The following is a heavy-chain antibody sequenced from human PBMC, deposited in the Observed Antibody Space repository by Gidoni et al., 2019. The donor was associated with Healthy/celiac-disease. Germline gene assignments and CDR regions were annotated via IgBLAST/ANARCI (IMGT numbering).Heavy chain of an antibody. V-gene: IGHV4-31*03. J-gene: IGHJ5*02. D-gene: IGHD4-17*01. Sequence: QVQLQESGPGLVKPSQTLSLTCTVSGGSLSRGGYYWSWIRQHPGKGLEWIGYIYYSGSTYYNPSLKRRVTISVDTSKNQFSLKLSSVTAADTAVYYCARDRAHYGDYPTLGFDPWGQGTLVTVSS. CDR3: ARDRAHYGDYPTLGFDP. CDR1: GGSLSRGGYY. CDR2: IYYSGST.